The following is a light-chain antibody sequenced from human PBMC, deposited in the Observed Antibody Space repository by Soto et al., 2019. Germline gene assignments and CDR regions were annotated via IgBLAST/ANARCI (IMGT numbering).Light chain of an antibody. CDR2: STN. CDR1: SGSVSSNSY. J-gene: IGLJ3*02. Sequence: QTVVTQEPSVSVSPGGTVTLTCGLTSGSVSSNSYASWYQQTPGQAPRTLIYSTNTRSSGVPDRFSGSILGNKAALTITGAQAYDEADYYCVMYMGSGIGVFGGGTKLTVL. V-gene: IGLV8-61*01. CDR3: VMYMGSGIGV.